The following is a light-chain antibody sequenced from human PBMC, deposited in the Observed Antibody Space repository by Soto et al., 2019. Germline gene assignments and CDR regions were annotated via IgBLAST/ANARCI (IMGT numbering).Light chain of an antibody. CDR3: QQSYRAPLT. V-gene: IGKV1-39*01. J-gene: IGKJ3*01. CDR1: QTINTY. CDR2: AAS. Sequence: DIQMTQSPSSLSASVGDRVTITCGASQTINTYLNWYQQKPGKAPKLLIHAASSLQSGVPSRFSGSGSGTDFTLTISSLQPEDFATYYCQQSYRAPLTFGPGTKVDIK.